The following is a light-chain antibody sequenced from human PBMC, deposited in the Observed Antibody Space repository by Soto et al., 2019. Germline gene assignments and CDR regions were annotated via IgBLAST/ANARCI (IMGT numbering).Light chain of an antibody. CDR3: QQSYSTP. Sequence: DIQMTQSPSSLSASVGDRVTITCRASQSISSYLNWYQQKPGKATKLLIYAASSLQSGVPSRFSGSGSVTDFTLTISSLQPEDFATYYCQQSYSTPFGGGTKVEIK. CDR2: AAS. V-gene: IGKV1-39*01. CDR1: QSISSY. J-gene: IGKJ4*01.